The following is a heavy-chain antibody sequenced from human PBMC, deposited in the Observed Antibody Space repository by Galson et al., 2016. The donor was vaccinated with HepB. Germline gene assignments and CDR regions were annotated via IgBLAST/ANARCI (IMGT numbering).Heavy chain of an antibody. CDR1: GFTFLDYG. V-gene: IGHV3-9*01. CDR2: ISWNSDTI. D-gene: IGHD2-2*01. Sequence: SLRLSCAASGFTFLDYGMHWVRQAPGKGLEWVSGISWNSDTIDYAGSVRGRFTISRDNAKKLLYLQMNSLKIEDTALYYCAKGQCSSDKRCAFDFWGQGTVVTVSP. J-gene: IGHJ3*01. CDR3: AKGQCSSDKRCAFDF.